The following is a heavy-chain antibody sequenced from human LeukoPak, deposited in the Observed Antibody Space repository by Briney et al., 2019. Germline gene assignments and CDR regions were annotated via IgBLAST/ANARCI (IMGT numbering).Heavy chain of an antibody. CDR3: AREEQWLDFDY. CDR1: XFTFSSYA. D-gene: IGHD6-19*01. V-gene: IGHV3-30-3*01. CDR2: ISYDGSNK. J-gene: IGHJ4*02. Sequence: LXXXASXFTFSSYAMHWGRQAPGKGGEWVAVISYDGSNKYYADSVKGRFTISRDNSKNTLYLQMNSLRAEDTAVYYCAREEQWLDFDYWGQGTLVTVSS.